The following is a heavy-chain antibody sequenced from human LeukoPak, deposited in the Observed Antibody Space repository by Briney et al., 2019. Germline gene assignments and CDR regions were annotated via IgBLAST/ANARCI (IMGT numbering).Heavy chain of an antibody. V-gene: IGHV4-34*01. D-gene: IGHD2-2*01. CDR2: INHSGST. Sequence: SETLSLTCAVYGESLSGYYWSWIRQPPGKGLEWIGEINHSGSTNYNPSLKSPVTISVDTSKNQFSLKLCSVTAADTAVYYCAKGAFYCSSTSCYGTRLYYFDYWGQGTLVTVSS. CDR3: AKGAFYCSSTSCYGTRLYYFDY. CDR1: GESLSGYY. J-gene: IGHJ4*02.